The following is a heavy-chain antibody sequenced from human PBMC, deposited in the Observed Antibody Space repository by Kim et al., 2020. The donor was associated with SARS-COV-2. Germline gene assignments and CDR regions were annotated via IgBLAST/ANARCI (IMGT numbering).Heavy chain of an antibody. Sequence: SVKVSCKASGGTFSSYAISWVRQAPGQGLEWMGGIIPIFGTANYAQKFQGRVTITADESTSTAYMELSSLRSEDTAVYYCAREGTTRAVIYVVGYFDYWGQGPLVTVSS. CDR3: AREGTTRAVIYVVGYFDY. CDR2: IIPIFGTA. J-gene: IGHJ4*02. D-gene: IGHD4-17*01. V-gene: IGHV1-69*13. CDR1: GGTFSSYA.